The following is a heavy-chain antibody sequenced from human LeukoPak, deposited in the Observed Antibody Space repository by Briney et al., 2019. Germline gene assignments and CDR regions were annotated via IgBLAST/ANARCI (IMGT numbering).Heavy chain of an antibody. V-gene: IGHV3-48*03. J-gene: IGHJ4*02. Sequence: AGGSLRLSCAASGFTFSSYEMNWVRQAPGKGLEWVSYISSSGSTIYYADSVKGRFTISRDNAKNSLYLQMNSLRAEDTAVYYCARAPKYCGGDCYYNYWGQGTLATVSS. CDR3: ARAPKYCGGDCYYNY. CDR2: ISSSGSTI. CDR1: GFTFSSYE. D-gene: IGHD2-21*02.